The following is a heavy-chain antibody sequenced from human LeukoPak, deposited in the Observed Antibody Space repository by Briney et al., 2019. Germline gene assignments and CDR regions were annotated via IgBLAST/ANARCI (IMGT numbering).Heavy chain of an antibody. CDR1: GFTFSSYA. CDR3: ARDRFKTRIAVASLDY. CDR2: ISYDGSNK. Sequence: GGSLRLSCAASGFTFSSYAMHWVRQAPGKGLELVAVISYDGSNKYYADSVKGRFTISRDNSKNTLYLQMNSLRAEDTAVYYCARDRFKTRIAVASLDYWGQGTLVTVSS. J-gene: IGHJ4*02. D-gene: IGHD6-19*01. V-gene: IGHV3-30*04.